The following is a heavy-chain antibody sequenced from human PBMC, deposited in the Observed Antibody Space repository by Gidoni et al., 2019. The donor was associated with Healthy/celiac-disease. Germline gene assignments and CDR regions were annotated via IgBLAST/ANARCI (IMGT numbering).Heavy chain of an antibody. CDR2: IIPIFGTA. J-gene: IGHJ5*02. V-gene: IGHV1-69*06. CDR3: ARATPHPSGSYNWFDP. CDR1: GGTFSSYA. Sequence: QVQLVLSGAEVKKPVSSVKVSCKASGGTFSSYAISWVRQAPGQGLEWMGGIIPIFGTANYAQKFQGRVTITADKSTSTAYMELSSLRSEDTAVYYCARATPHPSGSYNWFDPWGQGTLVTVSS. D-gene: IGHD1-26*01.